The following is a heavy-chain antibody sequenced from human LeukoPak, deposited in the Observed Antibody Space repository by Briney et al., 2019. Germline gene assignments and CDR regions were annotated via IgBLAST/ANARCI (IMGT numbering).Heavy chain of an antibody. CDR1: GFTFKLYA. V-gene: IGHV3-23*01. D-gene: IGHD3-10*02. Sequence: GGSLRLSCTASGFTFKLYAMTWVRQAPGKGLEWVSGIGGSCGGTHYTHSVQGRFTISRDTSKNNLYLPMNSLRAEDPAVYYCAKDRGPYVGLDTNWFDPWGQGTLVIVSS. CDR3: AKDRGPYVGLDTNWFDP. J-gene: IGHJ5*02. CDR2: IGGSCGGT.